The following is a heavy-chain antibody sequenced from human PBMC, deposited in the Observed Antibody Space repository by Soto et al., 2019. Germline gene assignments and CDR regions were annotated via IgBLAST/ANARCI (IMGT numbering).Heavy chain of an antibody. CDR2: INHSGST. Sequence: PSETLSLTCAVYGGSFSGYYWRWILQPPGKGLEWIGEINHSGSTNYNPSLKSRVTISVDTSKNQFSLKLSFVTAADTAVYYCASLFSSSWYPYYYYYMDVWGKGTTVT. CDR3: ASLFSSSWYPYYYYYMDV. CDR1: GGSFSGYY. D-gene: IGHD6-13*01. J-gene: IGHJ6*03. V-gene: IGHV4-34*01.